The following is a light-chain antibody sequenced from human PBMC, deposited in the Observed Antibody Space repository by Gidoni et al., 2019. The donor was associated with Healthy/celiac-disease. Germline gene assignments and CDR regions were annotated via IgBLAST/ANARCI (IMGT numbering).Light chain of an antibody. J-gene: IGLJ2*01. CDR2: RNN. CDR1: SSNIGSNY. Sequence: QSVLTQPPSASGTPGQRVTISCSGSSSNIGSNYVYWYQQLPGTAPKLLIYRNNQRPSGVPNRFSGSESSTSSSLTIKGLQSENGADYYCAARDDSLSGVVFGGRTKLTVL. V-gene: IGLV1-47*01. CDR3: AARDDSLSGVV.